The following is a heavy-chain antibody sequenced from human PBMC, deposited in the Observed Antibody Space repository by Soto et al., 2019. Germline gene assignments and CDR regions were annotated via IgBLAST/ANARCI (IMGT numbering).Heavy chain of an antibody. Sequence: SETLSLTCAVYGGSFSGYYWSWIRQPPGKGLEWIGEINHSGSTNYNPSLKSRVTISVDTSKNQFSLKLSSVTAADTAVYYCARRWSGYFSGRGLGYFDYWGQGTLVTVSS. CDR3: ARRWSGYFSGRGLGYFDY. D-gene: IGHD3-3*01. CDR1: GGSFSGYY. J-gene: IGHJ4*02. V-gene: IGHV4-34*01. CDR2: INHSGST.